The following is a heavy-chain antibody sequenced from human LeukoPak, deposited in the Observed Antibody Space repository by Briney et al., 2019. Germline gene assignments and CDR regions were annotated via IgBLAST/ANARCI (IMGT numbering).Heavy chain of an antibody. CDR1: GSTFSSYA. D-gene: IGHD2-2*01. CDR2: ISGSGGST. J-gene: IGHJ5*02. V-gene: IGHV3-23*01. CDR3: AKDRDCSSTSCYARNAIDP. Sequence: PGGSLRLSCAASGSTFSSYAMSWVRQAPGKGLEWVSAISGSGGSTYYADSVKGRFTISRDNSKNTLYLQMNSLRAEDTAVYYCAKDRDCSSTSCYARNAIDPWGQGTLVTVSS.